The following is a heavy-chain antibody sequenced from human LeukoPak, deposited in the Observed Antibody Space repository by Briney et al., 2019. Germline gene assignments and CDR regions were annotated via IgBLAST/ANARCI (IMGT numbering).Heavy chain of an antibody. CDR2: IYPRDGST. V-gene: IGHV1-46*01. CDR3: ARDQEGFDY. Sequence: ASVKVSYRASGYTFTSNYIHWVRQAPGQGLEWMGMIYPRDGSTSYAQKFQGRVTVTRDTSTSTVHMELSGLRSEDTAVYYCARDQEGFDYWGQGTLVTVSS. CDR1: GYTFTSNY. J-gene: IGHJ4*02.